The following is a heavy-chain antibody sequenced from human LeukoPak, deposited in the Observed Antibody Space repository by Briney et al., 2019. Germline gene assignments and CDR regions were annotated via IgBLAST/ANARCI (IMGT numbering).Heavy chain of an antibody. D-gene: IGHD5-18*01. CDR1: GYTFTGYY. Sequence: VASVKVSCKASGYTFTGYYMHWVRQAPGQGLEWMGWINPNSGGTNYAQKFQGRVTMTRDTSISTAYMELSRLRSDDTAVYYCAREGYSYGSSIDYWGQGTLVTVSS. V-gene: IGHV1-2*02. CDR2: INPNSGGT. J-gene: IGHJ4*02. CDR3: AREGYSYGSSIDY.